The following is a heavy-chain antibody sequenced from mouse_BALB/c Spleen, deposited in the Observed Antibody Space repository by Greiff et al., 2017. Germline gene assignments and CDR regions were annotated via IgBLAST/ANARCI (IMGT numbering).Heavy chain of an antibody. CDR1: GFTFSSFG. CDR2: ISSGSSTI. J-gene: IGHJ3*01. V-gene: IGHV5-17*02. CDR3: ARSAYGYDEGFAY. Sequence: EVQLVESGGGLVQPGGSRKLSCAASGFTFSSFGMHWVRQAPEKGLEWVAYISSGSSTIYYADTVKGRFTISRDNPKNTLFLQMTSLRSEDTAMYYCARSAYGYDEGFAYWGQGTLVTVSA. D-gene: IGHD2-14*01.